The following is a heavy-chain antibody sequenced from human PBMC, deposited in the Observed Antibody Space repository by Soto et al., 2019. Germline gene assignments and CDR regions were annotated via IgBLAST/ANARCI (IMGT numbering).Heavy chain of an antibody. CDR3: ARGGGVGVAGSAAFDM. CDR1: GYPVTAYY. D-gene: IGHD3-3*01. Sequence: QLHLVQSGAVVKKPGASVTVSCSASGYPVTAYYMHWVRQAPGRGLEWMGGINPATGAAKYTQTSQGGVTMTRDTSTCTFFMELSGLTSEDTAVFYWARGGGVGVAGSAAFDMWGQGTLVTVSS. J-gene: IGHJ3*02. V-gene: IGHV1-2*02. CDR2: INPATGAA.